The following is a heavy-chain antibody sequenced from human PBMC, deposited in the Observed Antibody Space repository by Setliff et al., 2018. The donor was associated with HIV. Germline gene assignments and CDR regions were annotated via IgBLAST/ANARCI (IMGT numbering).Heavy chain of an antibody. Sequence: LRLSCAASGITFSRSAMSWVRQAPGKGLEWVSGISGSGDDTYYADSVKGRFTISRDNAKNSLYLQMNSLRAEDTGVYYCARDQEYVIVVAASMNMPGYLHYYYMDVWGRGSTVTVSS. D-gene: IGHD2-2*01. CDR2: ISGSGDDT. CDR1: GITFSRSA. V-gene: IGHV3-23*01. J-gene: IGHJ6*03. CDR3: ARDQEYVIVVAASMNMPGYLHYYYMDV.